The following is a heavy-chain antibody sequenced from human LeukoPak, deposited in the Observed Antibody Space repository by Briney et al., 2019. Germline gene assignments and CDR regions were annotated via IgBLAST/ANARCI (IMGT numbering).Heavy chain of an antibody. J-gene: IGHJ5*02. V-gene: IGHV3-7*04. CDR3: ARAWYSSSWLSRFDP. CDR2: IKQDGSEK. D-gene: IGHD6-13*01. CDR1: GFTFSSYW. Sequence: GGSLRLSCEASGFTFSSYWMSWVRQAPGKGLEWVANIKQDGSEKYYVDSVKGRFTISRDNAKNSLYLQMSSLRAEDTAVYYCARAWYSSSWLSRFDPWGQGTLVTVSS.